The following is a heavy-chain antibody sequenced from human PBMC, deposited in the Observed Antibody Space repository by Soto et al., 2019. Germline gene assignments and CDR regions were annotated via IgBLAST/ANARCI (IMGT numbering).Heavy chain of an antibody. CDR2: IAYDGNNK. CDR3: AREFTVVPIQAVLSX. V-gene: IGHV3-30-3*01. D-gene: IGHD2-21*01. J-gene: IGHJ4*02. Sequence: WGTLILSCVVSGFTFSSYSMYWVRQAPGKGQEWVTIIAYDGNNKYYADFVKVRLTVSRDNSKNTLYLQMTSRRAEDTAIYYCAREFTVVPIQAVLSXWGQGTPVTVSX. CDR1: GFTFSSYS.